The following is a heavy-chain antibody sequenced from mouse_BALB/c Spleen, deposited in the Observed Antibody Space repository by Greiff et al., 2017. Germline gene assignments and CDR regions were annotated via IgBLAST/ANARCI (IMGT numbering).Heavy chain of an antibody. Sequence: DVQLVESGPGLVKPSQSLSLTCSVTGYSITSCYYWYWIRQFPGNQLEWMGYISYDGSNNYNSSLKNRISITRDTSKNQFFLKLNSVTTEDTATYYCARDYYGSPWYFDVWGAGTTVTVSS. CDR3: ARDYYGSPWYFDV. J-gene: IGHJ1*01. CDR2: ISYDGSN. D-gene: IGHD1-1*01. V-gene: IGHV3-6*02. CDR1: GYSITSCYY.